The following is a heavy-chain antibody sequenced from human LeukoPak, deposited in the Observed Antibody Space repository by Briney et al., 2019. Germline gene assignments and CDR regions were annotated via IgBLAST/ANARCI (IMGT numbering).Heavy chain of an antibody. J-gene: IGHJ4*02. CDR1: GGTFSSYA. CDR3: ARVRGYYYDSSGFSLDY. CDR2: TIPIFGIA. V-gene: IGHV1-69*04. D-gene: IGHD3-22*01. Sequence: ASVKVSCKASGGTFSSYAISWVRQAPGQGLEWMGRTIPIFGIANYAQKFQGRVTITADKSTSTAYMELSSLRSEDTAVYYCARVRGYYYDSSGFSLDYWGQGTLVTVSS.